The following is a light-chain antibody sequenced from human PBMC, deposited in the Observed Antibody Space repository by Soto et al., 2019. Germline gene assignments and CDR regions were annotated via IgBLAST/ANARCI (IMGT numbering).Light chain of an antibody. V-gene: IGLV1-47*01. CDR3: AAWDDSLSGHVV. Sequence: QPVLTQPPSASGTPRQRVTISCSGSSSNIGSNYVYWYQQLPGTAPKLLIYRNNQRPSGVPDRFSGSKSGTSASLAISGLRSEDEADYYCAAWDDSLSGHVVFGGGTKVTVL. CDR2: RNN. CDR1: SSNIGSNY. J-gene: IGLJ2*01.